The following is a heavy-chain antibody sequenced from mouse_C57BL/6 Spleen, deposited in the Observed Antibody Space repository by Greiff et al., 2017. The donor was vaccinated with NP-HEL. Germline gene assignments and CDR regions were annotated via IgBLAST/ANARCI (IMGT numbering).Heavy chain of an antibody. CDR3: AREAVVYWYFDV. CDR2: ISYDGSN. D-gene: IGHD1-1*01. Sequence: EVKLMESGPGLVKPSQSLSLTCSVTGYSITSGYYWNWIRQFPGNKLEWMGYISYDGSNNYNPSLKNRISITRDTSKNQFFLKLNSVTTEDTATYYCAREAVVYWYFDVWGTGTTVTVSS. J-gene: IGHJ1*03. CDR1: GYSITSGYY. V-gene: IGHV3-6*01.